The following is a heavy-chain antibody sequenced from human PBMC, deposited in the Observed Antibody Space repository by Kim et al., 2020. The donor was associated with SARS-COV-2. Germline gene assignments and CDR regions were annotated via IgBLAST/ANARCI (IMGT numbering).Heavy chain of an antibody. CDR3: AGDRITMVRGVTGAFDY. D-gene: IGHD3-10*01. Sequence: KYQGRVTMTRDTSTSTVYMELSSLRSEDTAVYYCAGDRITMVRGVTGAFDYWGQGTLVTVSS. J-gene: IGHJ4*02. V-gene: IGHV1-46*01.